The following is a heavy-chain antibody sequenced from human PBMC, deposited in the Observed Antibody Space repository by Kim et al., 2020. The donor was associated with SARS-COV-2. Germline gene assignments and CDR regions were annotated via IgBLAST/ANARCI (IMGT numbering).Heavy chain of an antibody. J-gene: IGHJ1*01. CDR3: ARGGDEKYYYDSSGYLTPPEYFQH. CDR1: GGSISSGGYY. V-gene: IGHV4-31*03. D-gene: IGHD3-22*01. Sequence: SETLSLTCTVSGGSISSGGYYWSWIRQHPGKGLDWIGYIYYIGSPYYNPSLKIRVTISVDTSKNQFSLKLSSVTAADTAVYYCARGGDEKYYYDSSGYLTPPEYFQHWGQGTLVTVSS. CDR2: IYYIGSP.